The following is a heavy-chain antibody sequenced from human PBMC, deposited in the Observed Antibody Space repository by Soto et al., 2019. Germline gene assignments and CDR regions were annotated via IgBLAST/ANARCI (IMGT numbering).Heavy chain of an antibody. J-gene: IGHJ6*02. CDR1: GYTFTGYY. D-gene: IGHD5-12*01. V-gene: IGHV1-2*04. Sequence: ASVKVSCKASGYTFTGYYMHWVRQAXGQGLXXMGWINPNSGGTNYAQKFQGWVTMTRDTSISTAYMELSRLRSDDTAVYYCAIALISGYDFPILYYYGMDVWGQGTTVTVSS. CDR2: INPNSGGT. CDR3: AIALISGYDFPILYYYGMDV.